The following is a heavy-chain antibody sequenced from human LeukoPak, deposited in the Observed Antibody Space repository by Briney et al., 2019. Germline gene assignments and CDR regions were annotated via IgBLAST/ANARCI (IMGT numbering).Heavy chain of an antibody. D-gene: IGHD3-22*01. CDR3: ARDLRVYDSSGYYL. Sequence: ASVKVSCKASGYTFTGYYMHWVRQAPGQGLEWMGWINPNSGGTNYAQKFQGRVTMTRDTSISTAYMELSRLRSDDTAVYYCARDLRVYDSSGYYLWGQGTLVTVSS. V-gene: IGHV1-2*02. CDR1: GYTFTGYY. J-gene: IGHJ5*02. CDR2: INPNSGGT.